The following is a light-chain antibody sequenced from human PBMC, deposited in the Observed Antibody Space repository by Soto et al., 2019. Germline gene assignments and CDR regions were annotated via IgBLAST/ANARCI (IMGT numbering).Light chain of an antibody. V-gene: IGKV1-5*01. CDR3: QQYNSYRS. CDR1: QSISSW. CDR2: DAS. J-gene: IGKJ1*01. Sequence: DMQMTEFPSTLPASLGGRVTMSCRASQSISSWMAWYQKKPGKAPKLPIYDASSLESGVPSRFSGSGSGTEFTLTISSLQPDHLATNYCQQYNSYRSFGQGTKVDI.